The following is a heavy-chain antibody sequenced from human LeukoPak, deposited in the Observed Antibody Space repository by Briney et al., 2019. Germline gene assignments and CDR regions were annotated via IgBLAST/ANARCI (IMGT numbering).Heavy chain of an antibody. V-gene: IGHV4-59*01. CDR3: ARDSGAAGRFDY. CDR2: IYYSGST. Sequence: PSETLSLTCTVSGGSISSYYWSWIRQPPGKGLEWIGYIYYSGSTNYNPSLKSRVTISVDTSKNQFSLKLSSVTAADTAVYYCARDSGAAGRFDYWGQGTLVTVSS. D-gene: IGHD6-13*01. CDR1: GGSISSYY. J-gene: IGHJ4*02.